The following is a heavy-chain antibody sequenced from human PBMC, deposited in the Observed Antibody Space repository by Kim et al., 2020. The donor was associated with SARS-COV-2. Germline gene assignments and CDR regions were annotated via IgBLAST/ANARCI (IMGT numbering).Heavy chain of an antibody. CDR2: IYYSGTA. CDR1: GGSVNSGSFY. V-gene: IGHV4-61*01. CDR3: ARGMRYRDNSSGYFYYFDF. J-gene: IGHJ4*02. Sequence: SETLSLTCSVSGGSVNSGSFYWSWIRQSPGKGLEWIGYIYYSGTANYNPSLQSRVTISIDTSKNQFSLRVRSVTAADTGIYYFARGMRYRDNSSGYFYYFDFWGQGSQVTVS. D-gene: IGHD3-22*01.